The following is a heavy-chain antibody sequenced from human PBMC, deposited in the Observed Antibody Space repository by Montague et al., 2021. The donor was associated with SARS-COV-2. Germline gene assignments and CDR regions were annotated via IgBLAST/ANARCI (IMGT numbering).Heavy chain of an antibody. CDR2: INPADSQT. V-gene: IGHV5-10-1*01. CDR1: GYDFTRYW. D-gene: IGHD2-21*02. J-gene: IGHJ4*02. Sequence: QSGAEVKKSGESLRISCRGSGYDFTRYWISWVRQMPGKGLEWMGRINPADSQTNYSLSFQGQVTISVDKSITTAYLQWSSLKPSDTAIYYCARSQHCGSDCYFAYWGQGSLVTVSS. CDR3: ARSQHCGSDCYFAY.